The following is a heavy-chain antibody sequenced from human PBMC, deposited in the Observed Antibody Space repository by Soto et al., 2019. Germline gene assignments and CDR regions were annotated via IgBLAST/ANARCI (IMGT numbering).Heavy chain of an antibody. CDR2: VSGHDGNT. V-gene: IGHV1-18*04. Sequence: GPSVKVSCKTSGYTFINHGISWVRQAPVQGLEWMGWVSGHDGNTKYAQKFKGRVTMTTETSTSTAYMELRSLTSDDTAMYFCARVFYPPAYYFVYWGQGTLVTVSS. J-gene: IGHJ4*02. CDR1: GYTFINHG. CDR3: ARVFYPPAYYFVY.